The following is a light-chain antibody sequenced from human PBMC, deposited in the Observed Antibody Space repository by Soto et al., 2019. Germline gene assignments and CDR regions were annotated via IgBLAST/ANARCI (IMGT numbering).Light chain of an antibody. CDR2: DVS. Sequence: QSALTQPRSVSGSPGQSVTISCTGTSSDVGGYNYVSWYQQHPGKAPKVMIYDVSKRPSGVPDRFSGPKSGNTASLTISGLQAEDEADYYCCSYAGSPYVFGTGTKVTVL. V-gene: IGLV2-11*01. CDR1: SSDVGGYNY. J-gene: IGLJ1*01. CDR3: CSYAGSPYV.